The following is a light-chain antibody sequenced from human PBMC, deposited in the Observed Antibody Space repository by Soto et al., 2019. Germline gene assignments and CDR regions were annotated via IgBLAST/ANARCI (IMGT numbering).Light chain of an antibody. Sequence: DIQMTQSPPSLSASVGDRVTITCRASQGIRNYVAWYQQIPGKAPKLLIYAASTLQSGVPSRLRGSGARTVFTPTNNGLQPDDIATYYCQKYSSVPVFGPGTKVEIK. V-gene: IGKV1-27*01. CDR3: QKYSSVPV. CDR1: QGIRNY. CDR2: AAS. J-gene: IGKJ3*01.